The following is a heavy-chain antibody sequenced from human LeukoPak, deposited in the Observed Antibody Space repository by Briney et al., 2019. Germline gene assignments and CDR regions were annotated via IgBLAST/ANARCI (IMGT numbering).Heavy chain of an antibody. Sequence: GGSLRLSCAASGFTFSSYEMNWVRQAPGKGLEWVSYISSSGTTIYYADSVKGRFTISRDNAKNSLYLQMNSLRAADTSVYYCARDNYDSSTPYYFDYWGQGTLVTVSS. CDR2: ISSSGTTI. CDR1: GFTFSSYE. V-gene: IGHV3-48*03. D-gene: IGHD3-22*01. J-gene: IGHJ4*02. CDR3: ARDNYDSSTPYYFDY.